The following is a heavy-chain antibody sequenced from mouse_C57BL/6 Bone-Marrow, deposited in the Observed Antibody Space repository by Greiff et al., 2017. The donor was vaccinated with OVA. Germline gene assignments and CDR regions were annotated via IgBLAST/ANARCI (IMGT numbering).Heavy chain of an antibody. V-gene: IGHV5-9-1*02. J-gene: IGHJ3*01. CDR2: ISSGGDYI. D-gene: IGHD2-4*01. CDR3: TREGGYDYGAY. CDR1: GFTFSSYA. Sequence: EVKLVESGEGLVKPGGSLKLSCAASGFTFSSYAMSWVRQTPEKRLEWVAYISSGGDYIYYAATVKGRFTISRDNARNTLYLQMSSLKSEDTAMYYCTREGGYDYGAYWGQGTLVTVSA.